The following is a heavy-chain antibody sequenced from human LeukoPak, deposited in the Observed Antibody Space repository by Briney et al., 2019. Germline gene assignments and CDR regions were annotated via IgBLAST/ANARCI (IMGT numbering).Heavy chain of an antibody. CDR3: ARTSVRGVIISLRFDP. CDR1: GYTFTSYA. J-gene: IGHJ5*02. D-gene: IGHD3-10*02. V-gene: IGHV1-3*03. CDR2: INAGNGNT. Sequence: ASVKVSCKASGYTFTSYAMHWVRRAPGQRLEWMGWINAGNGNTKYSQEFQGRVTITRDTSASTAYMELSSLRSEDTAVYYCARTSVRGVIISLRFDPWGQGTLVTVSS.